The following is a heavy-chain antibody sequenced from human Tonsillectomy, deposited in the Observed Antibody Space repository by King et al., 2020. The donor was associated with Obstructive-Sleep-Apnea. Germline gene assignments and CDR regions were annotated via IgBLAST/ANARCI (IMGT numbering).Heavy chain of an antibody. CDR2: IYNTGST. CDR3: ARVWSTVVTNDAFDI. D-gene: IGHD4-23*01. CDR1: GGSISSYS. Sequence: HVQLQESGPGLVKPSETLSLPCTVSGGSISSYSWTWIRQPPGKGLEWIGDIYNTGSTNYNPSLKSRFTISIDTSKNQFSLKLSSVTAADTAVYYCARVWSTVVTNDAFDIWGQGTMVTVSS. J-gene: IGHJ3*02. V-gene: IGHV4-59*01.